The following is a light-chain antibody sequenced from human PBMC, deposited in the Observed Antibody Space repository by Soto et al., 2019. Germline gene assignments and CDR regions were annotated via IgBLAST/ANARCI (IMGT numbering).Light chain of an antibody. CDR2: FNI. Sequence: QSALSQPPSASGTPGQRVTISCSGSSSNIGSNTVSWYQQFPGTAPKLLIYFNIQRPSGVPDRFSGSKSGTSASLAISGLQSEDEADYYCAAWDDSLNGYVFGNGTKVTV. CDR1: SSNIGSNT. V-gene: IGLV1-44*01. J-gene: IGLJ1*01. CDR3: AAWDDSLNGYV.